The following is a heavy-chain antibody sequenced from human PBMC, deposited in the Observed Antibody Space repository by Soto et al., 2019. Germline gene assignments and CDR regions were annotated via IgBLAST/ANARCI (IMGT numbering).Heavy chain of an antibody. J-gene: IGHJ6*02. D-gene: IGHD2-2*01. V-gene: IGHV5-10-1*01. CDR2: IDPSDSQT. CDR1: GYSFAGYW. Sequence: PGESLKISCKGSGYSFAGYWITWVRQKPGKGLEWMGRIDPSDSQTYYSPSFRGHVTISVTKSITTAFLQWSSLKASDTAMYYCARHIVVVPAGDPYYYGMDVWGQGTTVTVSS. CDR3: ARHIVVVPAGDPYYYGMDV.